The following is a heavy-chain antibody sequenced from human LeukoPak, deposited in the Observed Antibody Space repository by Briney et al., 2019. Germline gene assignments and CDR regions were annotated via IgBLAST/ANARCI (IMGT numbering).Heavy chain of an antibody. CDR3: AKEPHGGSRGSYYYYGMDV. J-gene: IGHJ6*02. CDR2: ISGSGGST. Sequence: GGSLRLSCAASGFTFSDSAMTWVRQAPGKGLEWVSAISGSGGSTYYADSVKGRFTISRDNSKNTLYLQMNSLRAEDTAVYYCAKEPHGGSRGSYYYYGMDVWGQGTTVTVSS. D-gene: IGHD3-10*01. CDR1: GFTFSDSA. V-gene: IGHV3-23*01.